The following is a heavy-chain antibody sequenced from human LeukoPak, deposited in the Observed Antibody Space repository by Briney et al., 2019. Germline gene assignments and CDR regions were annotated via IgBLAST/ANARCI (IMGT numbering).Heavy chain of an antibody. V-gene: IGHV3-21*01. CDR2: ISSTSYI. CDR1: GFTFTAYT. D-gene: IGHD5-18*01. J-gene: IGHJ5*02. CDR3: ARDTAMVKFDP. Sequence: PGGSLRLSCAASGFTFTAYTINWVRQAPGKGLEWVSSISSTSYIYYADSVKVRFTISRDNAKNSVYLQMNSLRAEDTAVYYCARDTAMVKFDPWGQGTLVAVSS.